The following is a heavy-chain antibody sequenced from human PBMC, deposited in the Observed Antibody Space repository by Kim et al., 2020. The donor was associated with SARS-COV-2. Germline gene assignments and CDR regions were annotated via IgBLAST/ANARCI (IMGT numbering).Heavy chain of an antibody. D-gene: IGHD3-10*01. CDR3: ARDRGYGAGSFYNDYFDY. Sequence: VKGRYTISRDNSKTTLHLQMNSLRVEDTAVYYCARDRGYGAGSFYNDYFDYWGQGTLVTVSS. J-gene: IGHJ4*02. V-gene: IGHV3-30*07.